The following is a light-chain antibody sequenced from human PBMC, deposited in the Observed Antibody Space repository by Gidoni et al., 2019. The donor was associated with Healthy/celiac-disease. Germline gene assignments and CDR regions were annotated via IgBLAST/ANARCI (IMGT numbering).Light chain of an antibody. CDR2: GAS. CDR3: QQYGSSPGLFT. CDR1: QSVSSSY. Sequence: EIVLTQPPGTLSLSPGERATLSCRASQSVSSSYLAWYQQKPGQAPRLLIYGASSRATGIPDSFSGSGSGTDFTLTISRLEPEDFAVYYCQQYGSSPGLFTFGPGTKVDIK. J-gene: IGKJ3*01. V-gene: IGKV3-20*01.